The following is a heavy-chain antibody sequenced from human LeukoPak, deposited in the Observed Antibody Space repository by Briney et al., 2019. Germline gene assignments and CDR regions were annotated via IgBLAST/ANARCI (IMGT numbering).Heavy chain of an antibody. CDR3: AKDRTYYYDTSGYYYFDY. Sequence: GGSLRLSCAASGFTFSSYGMHWVRQSPGKGLEWVAFIRYDGSNKYYADSVKGRFTIYRDNSKNTLYLQMNSLRAEDTAVYYCAKDRTYYYDTSGYYYFDYWGPGTLVTVSS. CDR1: GFTFSSYG. J-gene: IGHJ4*02. CDR2: IRYDGSNK. D-gene: IGHD3-22*01. V-gene: IGHV3-30*02.